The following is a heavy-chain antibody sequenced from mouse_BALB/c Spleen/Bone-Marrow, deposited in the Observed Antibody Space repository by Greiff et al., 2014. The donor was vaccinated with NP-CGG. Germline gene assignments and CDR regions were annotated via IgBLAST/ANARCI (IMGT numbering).Heavy chain of an antibody. Sequence: EVQLQQSGPDLVKPSQSLSLTCTVTGYSITSGYSWHWIRQFPGNKLEWMGYIHYSGSTNYNPSLKSRISITRDTSKNQFFLQLKSVTTEDTATYYCAREGAYYRYDYAMDYWGQGTSVTVSA. V-gene: IGHV3-1*02. J-gene: IGHJ4*01. CDR3: AREGAYYRYDYAMDY. D-gene: IGHD2-14*01. CDR1: GYSITSGYS. CDR2: IHYSGST.